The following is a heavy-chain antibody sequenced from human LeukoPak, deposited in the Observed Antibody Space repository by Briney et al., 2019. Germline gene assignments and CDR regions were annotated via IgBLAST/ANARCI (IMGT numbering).Heavy chain of an antibody. CDR2: ISAYNGDT. V-gene: IGHV1-18*01. D-gene: IGHD3-22*01. CDR1: GYTFASYG. CDR3: ARGGAYYDSSGSYYADGDDY. Sequence: ASVKVSCKASGYTFASYGISWVRQAPGQGLEWMGWISAYNGDTNYAQKLHGRVTMTTDTSTSTAYMELRSLRSDDTAVYYCARGGAYYDSSGSYYADGDDYWGQGTLVSVSS. J-gene: IGHJ4*02.